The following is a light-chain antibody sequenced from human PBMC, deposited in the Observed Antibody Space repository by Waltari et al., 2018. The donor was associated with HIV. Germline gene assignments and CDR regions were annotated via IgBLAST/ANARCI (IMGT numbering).Light chain of an antibody. J-gene: IGKJ3*01. CDR3: MQARQIPFT. V-gene: IGKV2-28*01. CDR2: LGS. Sequence: DIVLTQSPPSLPVTPGEPASISCRSRQSLLYSNGYHYLDWYLQKPGQSPQLLTDLGSNRASGVPDRFSGSGSGTDFTLKISRVEAEDVGAYYCMQARQIPFTFGPGTKVDIK. CDR1: QSLLYSNGYHY.